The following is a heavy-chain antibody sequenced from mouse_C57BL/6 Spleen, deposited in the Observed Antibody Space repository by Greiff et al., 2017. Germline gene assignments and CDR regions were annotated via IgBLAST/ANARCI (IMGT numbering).Heavy chain of an antibody. CDR3: ARSGWDDAMDY. Sequence: EVMLVESGGGLVKPGGSLKLSCAASGFTFSDYGMHWVRQAPEKGLEWVSYISSGSSTIYSADTVKGRFTISRDNAKNTLFLQMTSLRSEDTAMYYCARSGWDDAMDYWGQGTSVTVSS. CDR1: GFTFSDYG. CDR2: ISSGSSTI. J-gene: IGHJ4*01. D-gene: IGHD4-1*01. V-gene: IGHV5-17*01.